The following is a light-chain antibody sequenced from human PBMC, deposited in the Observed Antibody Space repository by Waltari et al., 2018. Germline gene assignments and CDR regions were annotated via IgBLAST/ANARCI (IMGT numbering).Light chain of an antibody. J-gene: IGLJ2*01. CDR1: VLSNKY. CDR3: YSAADNTLV. CDR2: KDN. Sequence: SYELTQPSSVSVSPGQTATITCSGEVLSNKYARWAQQRPGRAPVLVAYKDNERPPGIHERFSGSGSGTTVTLTIAGAQAEDEADYYCYSAADNTLVFGGGTKLTVL. V-gene: IGLV3-27*01.